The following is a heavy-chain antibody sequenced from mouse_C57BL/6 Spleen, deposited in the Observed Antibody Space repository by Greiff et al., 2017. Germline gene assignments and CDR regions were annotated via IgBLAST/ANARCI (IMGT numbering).Heavy chain of an antibody. J-gene: IGHJ1*03. CDR2: IDPANGDT. D-gene: IGHD1-1*01. V-gene: IGHV14-3*01. CDR1: GFNIKNNY. Sequence: VQLQQSVAELVRPGASVKLSCTASGFNIKNNYMHWVKQRPEQGLEWIGRIDPANGDTKYAPKFQGKATITADTSSNTAYLQLSSLTSEDTAIYYCARDHYYGSSYWYFDVWGTGTTVTVSS. CDR3: ARDHYYGSSYWYFDV.